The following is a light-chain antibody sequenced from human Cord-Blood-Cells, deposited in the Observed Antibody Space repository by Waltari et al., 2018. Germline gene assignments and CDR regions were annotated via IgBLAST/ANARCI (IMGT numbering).Light chain of an antibody. V-gene: IGKV1-8*01. CDR3: QQYYSYPYT. CDR1: QGISSY. CDR2: AAS. J-gene: IGKJ2*01. Sequence: AIRITKSPSSLSPSTGDRVTITCRASQGISSYLAWYQQKPGKAPKLLIYAASTLQSGVPSRFSGSGSGTDFTLTISCLQSEDFATYYCQQYYSYPYTFGQGTKLEIK.